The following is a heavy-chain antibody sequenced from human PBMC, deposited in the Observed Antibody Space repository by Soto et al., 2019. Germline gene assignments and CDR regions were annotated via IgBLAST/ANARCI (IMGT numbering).Heavy chain of an antibody. J-gene: IGHJ4*02. D-gene: IGHD4-4*01. CDR1: EFTFSTYA. CDR3: AKPHRDVYSKAFFYH. Sequence: GGSLRLSCAACEFTFSTYAISWVRQAPWKGLEWVSGISGSGVGTYYADSVKGRFTISRDNSKKTVYLQMNSLRAEDTAVYYCAKPHRDVYSKAFFYHWGQGTLVTVSS. V-gene: IGHV3-23*01. CDR2: ISGSGVGT.